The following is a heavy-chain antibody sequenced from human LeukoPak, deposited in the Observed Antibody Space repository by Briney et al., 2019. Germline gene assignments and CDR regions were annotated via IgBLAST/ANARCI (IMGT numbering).Heavy chain of an antibody. CDR2: IIPIFGTA. D-gene: IGHD4-23*01. V-gene: IGHV1-69*13. Sequence: SVKVSCKASGGTFSSYAISWVRQAPGQGLEWMGGIIPIFGTANYAQKFQGGVTITADESTSTAYMELSSLRSEDTAVYYCARVPPYGGKEYYYYYYMDVWGKGTTVTVSS. CDR1: GGTFSSYA. CDR3: ARVPPYGGKEYYYYYYMDV. J-gene: IGHJ6*03.